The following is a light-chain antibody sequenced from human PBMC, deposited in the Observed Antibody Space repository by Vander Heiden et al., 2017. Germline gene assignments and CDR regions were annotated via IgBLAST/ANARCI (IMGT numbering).Light chain of an antibody. V-gene: IGLV1-44*01. J-gene: IGLJ2*01. CDR1: GSNIGSSP. Sequence: QSILTHSPSASGTPGQRVTISCSGSGSNIGSSPVSWYQQAPGTTPKLLIYDNNQRPSGVPDRFSGSKSGTSASLAISGLQSDDEADYYCAAWDDSLNGPVFGGGTKLTVL. CDR2: DNN. CDR3: AAWDDSLNGPV.